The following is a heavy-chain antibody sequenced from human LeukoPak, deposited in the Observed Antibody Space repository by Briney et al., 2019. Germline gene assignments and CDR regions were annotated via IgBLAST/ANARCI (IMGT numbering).Heavy chain of an antibody. D-gene: IGHD3-22*01. Sequence: GGSLRLSCAASGFIFSRYWMYWVRQAPGKGLVWVSHINGDETITNYADFVKGRFTISRDNAKDTLYLQMNSLGVEDTALYYCATFTHYDSRSFAFDIWGQPTMATVPS. V-gene: IGHV3-74*01. CDR3: ATFTHYDSRSFAFDI. CDR1: GFIFSRYW. J-gene: IGHJ3*02. CDR2: INGDETIT.